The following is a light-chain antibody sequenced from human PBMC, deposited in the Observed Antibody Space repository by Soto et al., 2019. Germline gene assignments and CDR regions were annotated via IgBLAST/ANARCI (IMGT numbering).Light chain of an antibody. J-gene: IGKJ1*01. CDR1: QSISSTY. Sequence: EIVLTQSPGTLSLSPGAGATLSCRASQSISSTYLAWYQQKPGQAPRLLIYGASSRATGIPDRFSGSGSGTDFTLTISRLEPEDFAVYYCQHYGSSTWTFGQGTKVEIK. V-gene: IGKV3-20*01. CDR3: QHYGSSTWT. CDR2: GAS.